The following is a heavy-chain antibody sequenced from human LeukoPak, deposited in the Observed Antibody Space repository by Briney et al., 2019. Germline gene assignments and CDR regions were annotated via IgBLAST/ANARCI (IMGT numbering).Heavy chain of an antibody. V-gene: IGHV3-11*04. CDR2: ISNNGGTI. J-gene: IGHJ4*02. D-gene: IGHD6-13*01. Sequence: GGSLRLSCAASGFPFSDYYMSWIRQAPGKGLEWVSYISNNGGTIYYADSVKGRFTISRDNAKNSLYLQMNSLRAEDTAVYYCARMYSSSWSYYFDYWGQGTLVTVSS. CDR1: GFPFSDYY. CDR3: ARMYSSSWSYYFDY.